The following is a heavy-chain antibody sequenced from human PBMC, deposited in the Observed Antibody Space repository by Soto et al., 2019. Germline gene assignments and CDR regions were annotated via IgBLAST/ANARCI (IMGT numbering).Heavy chain of an antibody. Sequence: ASVKVSCKVSGYTLRELSMHWVRQAPGKGLEWMGGFDPEDGETIYAQKFQGRVTMTEDTSTDTAYMELRSLRSDDTAVYYCARDEGEWFGLCIWDRETRVTVS. CDR1: GYTLRELS. J-gene: IGHJ3*02. V-gene: IGHV1-24*01. CDR3: ARDEGEWFGLCI. D-gene: IGHD3-10*01. CDR2: FDPEDGET.